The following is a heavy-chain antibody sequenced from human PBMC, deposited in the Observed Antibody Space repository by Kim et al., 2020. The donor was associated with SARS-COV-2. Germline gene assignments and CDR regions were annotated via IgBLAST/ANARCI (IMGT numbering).Heavy chain of an antibody. J-gene: IGHJ5*02. CDR2: IHTVGAT. CDR3: SAHDWFDP. V-gene: IGHV3-66*04. Sequence: GGSLRLSCAVSGFSVSGDYMSWVPQAPGKGLECVSVIHTVGATFYADSVKGSFTISRDSSTNTLYLQMNNLRVEDAAVYYCSAHDWFDPCGQGTLVSVS. CDR1: GFSVSGDY.